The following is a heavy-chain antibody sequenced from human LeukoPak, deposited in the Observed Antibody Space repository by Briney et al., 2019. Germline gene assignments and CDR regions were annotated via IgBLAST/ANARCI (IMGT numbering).Heavy chain of an antibody. CDR1: GFTFSSYG. D-gene: IGHD5-24*01. V-gene: IGHV3-7*01. CDR3: AGERDMATIWEIFEY. CDR2: MKEDGGEE. Sequence: GRSLRLSCAASGFTFSSYGMHWVRQAPGKGLEWVAKMKEDGGEEHYVDSVKGRFTISRDNAKNSLYLQMNSLRVDDTAVYYCAGERDMATIWEIFEYWGQGALVTVSS. J-gene: IGHJ4*02.